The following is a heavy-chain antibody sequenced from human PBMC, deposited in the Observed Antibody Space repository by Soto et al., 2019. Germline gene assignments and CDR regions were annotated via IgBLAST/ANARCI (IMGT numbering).Heavy chain of an antibody. Sequence: PSVKLSCKASGATYSPFIACAISWLRQAPGQGLEWMGSIIPLGSSQHYAEGFQGRATISADTSTFTVSLELTDLTSDDAAVYFCARSRERCGGHCYSLYSALDLWG. D-gene: IGHD2-21*02. CDR1: GATYSPFIACA. CDR3: ARSRERCGGHCYSLYSALDL. J-gene: IGHJ6*01. CDR2: IIPLGSSQ. V-gene: IGHV1-69*04.